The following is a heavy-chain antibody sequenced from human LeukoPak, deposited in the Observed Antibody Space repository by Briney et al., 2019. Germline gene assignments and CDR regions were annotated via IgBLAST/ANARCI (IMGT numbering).Heavy chain of an antibody. J-gene: IGHJ6*03. Sequence: PGGSLRLSCAASGFTFSSYWMSWVRQAPGKGLEWVANIKQDGSEKYYVDSVKGRFTISRDNAKNSLYLQMNSLRAEDTAVYYCARGVGSRRNYYYYMDVWGKGTTVTVSS. V-gene: IGHV3-7*01. CDR1: GFTFSSYW. D-gene: IGHD2-15*01. CDR3: ARGVGSRRNYYYYMDV. CDR2: IKQDGSEK.